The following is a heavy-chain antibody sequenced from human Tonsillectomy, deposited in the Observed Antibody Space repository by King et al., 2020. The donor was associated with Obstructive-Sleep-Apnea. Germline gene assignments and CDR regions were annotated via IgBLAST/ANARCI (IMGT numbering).Heavy chain of an antibody. CDR1: GFTFSDYY. CDR3: ARRDYYDSSGCLLGY. D-gene: IGHD3-22*01. CDR2: ISSSSRYT. V-gene: IGHV3-11*06. J-gene: IGHJ4*02. Sequence: VQLVESGGGLVKPGGSLRLSCAASGFTFSDYYMSWIRQAPGKGREWVSYISSSSRYTNYSDSVKGRFTISRDNAKNSLYLQMNSLRAEDTAVYYCARRDYYDSSGCLLGYWGQGTLVTVSS.